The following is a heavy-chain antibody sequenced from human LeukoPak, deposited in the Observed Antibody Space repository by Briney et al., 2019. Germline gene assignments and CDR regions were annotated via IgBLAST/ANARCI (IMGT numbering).Heavy chain of an antibody. D-gene: IGHD6-6*01. Sequence: PSETLSLTCTVSGGSISSYYWSRIRQPPGKGLEWIGYIYYSGSTNYNPSLKSRVTISVDTSKNQFSLKLSSVTAADTAVYYCARDLGSSSSYWGQGTLVTVSS. CDR1: GGSISSYY. CDR3: ARDLGSSSSY. V-gene: IGHV4-59*01. CDR2: IYYSGST. J-gene: IGHJ4*02.